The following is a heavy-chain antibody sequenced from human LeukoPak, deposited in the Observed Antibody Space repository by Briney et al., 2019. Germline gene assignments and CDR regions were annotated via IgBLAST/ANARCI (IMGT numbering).Heavy chain of an antibody. Sequence: GRSLRLSCAASGFTFSSYGMHWVRQAPGKGLEWVAVISYDGSNKYYADSVKGRFTISRDNSKNTLYLQMNSLRGEDTAVYYCAKTYDSDYYGMDVWGQGTTVTVSS. CDR3: AKTYDSDYYGMDV. CDR1: GFTFSSYG. D-gene: IGHD3-16*01. J-gene: IGHJ6*02. CDR2: ISYDGSNK. V-gene: IGHV3-30*18.